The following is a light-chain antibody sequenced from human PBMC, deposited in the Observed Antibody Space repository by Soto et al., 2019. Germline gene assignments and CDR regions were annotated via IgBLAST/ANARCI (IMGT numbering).Light chain of an antibody. CDR2: DNN. Sequence: QSVLTQPPSVSAAPGQMVTISCSGSSSNIGNNFVSWYQRLPGTAPKLLIYDNNNRPSGIPDRFSGSKSGTSATLDITGLQTGDEADYYCGTWDSSLSVVVFGGGTQLT. V-gene: IGLV1-51*01. J-gene: IGLJ3*02. CDR1: SSNIGNNF. CDR3: GTWDSSLSVVV.